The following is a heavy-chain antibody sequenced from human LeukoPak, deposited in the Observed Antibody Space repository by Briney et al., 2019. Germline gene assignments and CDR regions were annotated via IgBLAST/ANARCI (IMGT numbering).Heavy chain of an antibody. Sequence: GGSLRLSCAASGFIISTKYMSWVRQAPGKGLEWVSVIKSASDTRYADSVKGRFTISRDNSKNTLDLQMTGLRAEDTAVYYCARERGRGRDSPWFDYWGQGTLVTVSS. J-gene: IGHJ4*02. CDR3: ARERGRGRDSPWFDY. D-gene: IGHD1-26*01. CDR1: GFIISTKY. V-gene: IGHV3-53*01. CDR2: IKSASDT.